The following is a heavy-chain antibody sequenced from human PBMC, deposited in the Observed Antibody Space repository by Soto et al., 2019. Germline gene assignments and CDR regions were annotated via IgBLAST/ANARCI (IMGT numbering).Heavy chain of an antibody. CDR3: ALIREGPAAGTSGNWFDP. J-gene: IGHJ5*02. Sequence: KSSETLSLTCTVSGGSISSGDYYWSWIRQPPGKGLEWIGYIYYSGSTYYNPSLKSRVTISVDTSKNQFSLKLSSVTAADTAVYYCALIREGPAAGTSGNWFDPWGQGTLVTVSS. V-gene: IGHV4-30-4*01. CDR2: IYYSGST. CDR1: GGSISSGDYY. D-gene: IGHD6-13*01.